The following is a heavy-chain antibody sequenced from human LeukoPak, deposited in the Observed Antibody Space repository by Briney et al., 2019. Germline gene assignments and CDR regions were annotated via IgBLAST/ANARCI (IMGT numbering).Heavy chain of an antibody. Sequence: GGSLRLSCAASGFTFSSYAMSWVRQAPGKGLGWVSYISSSGSTIYYADSVKGRFTISRDNSKNSLYLQMNSLRAEDTAVYYCARVVPAAMPQLLWFGELDYWGQGTLVTVSS. CDR2: ISSSGSTI. V-gene: IGHV3-48*03. CDR3: ARVVPAAMPQLLWFGELDY. CDR1: GFTFSSYA. D-gene: IGHD3-10*01. J-gene: IGHJ4*02.